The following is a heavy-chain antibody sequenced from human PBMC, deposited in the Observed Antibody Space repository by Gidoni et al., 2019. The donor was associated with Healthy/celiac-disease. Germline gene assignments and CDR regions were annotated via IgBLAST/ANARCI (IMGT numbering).Heavy chain of an antibody. J-gene: IGHJ4*02. CDR1: GGSISSSSYY. CDR3: ARLDYYDSSGYY. V-gene: IGHV4-39*01. CDR2: IYYSGST. Sequence: QLQLQESGPGLVKPSATLSLTCTASGGSISSSSYYWGWIRQPPGKGLEWIGSIYYSGSTYYNPSLKSRVTISVDTSKNQFSLKLSSVTAADTAVYYCARLDYYDSSGYYWGQGTLVTVSS. D-gene: IGHD3-22*01.